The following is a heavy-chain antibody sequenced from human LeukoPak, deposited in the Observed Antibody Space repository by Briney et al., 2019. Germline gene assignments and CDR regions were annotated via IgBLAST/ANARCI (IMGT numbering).Heavy chain of an antibody. CDR3: ARDTQASYNWNYVIDFDY. D-gene: IGHD1-7*01. J-gene: IGHJ4*02. CDR1: GYTFTSYG. CDR2: ISAYNGNT. V-gene: IGHV1-18*01. Sequence: GASVKVSCKASGYTFTSYGISWVRQAPGQGLEWMGWISAYNGNTNYAQKLQGRVTMTTDTSTSTAYMELRSLRSDDTAVYYCARDTQASYNWNYVIDFDYWGQGTLVTVSS.